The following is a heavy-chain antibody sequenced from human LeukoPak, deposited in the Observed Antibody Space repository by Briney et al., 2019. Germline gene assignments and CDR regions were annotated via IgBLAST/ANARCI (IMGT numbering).Heavy chain of an antibody. Sequence: GGSLRLSCAASGFTFSSYAMHWVRQAPGKGLEYVSAISSNGGSTYYANSVKGRFTISRDNSKNTLYLQMNSLRAEDTAVYYCAKDLGGIAAGDAFDIWGQGTMVTVSS. J-gene: IGHJ3*02. V-gene: IGHV3-64*01. CDR1: GFTFSSYA. CDR2: ISSNGGST. D-gene: IGHD6-13*01. CDR3: AKDLGGIAAGDAFDI.